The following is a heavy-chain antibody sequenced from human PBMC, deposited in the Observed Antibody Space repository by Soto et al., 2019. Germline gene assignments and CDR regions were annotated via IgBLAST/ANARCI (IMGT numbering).Heavy chain of an antibody. CDR2: VKSKTDGGTT. J-gene: IGHJ4*01. D-gene: IGHD3-22*01. CDR1: GFTFSNAW. Sequence: GGSLRLSCAASGFTFSNAWINWVRQTPGKGLEWVGRVKSKTDGGTTDFAAPVKGRFAISRDDSKNMVYLEMNSLKTEDTAIYYCTTDSYITSIIVRFDYWGHGTLVTVSS. CDR3: TTDSYITSIIVRFDY. V-gene: IGHV3-15*07.